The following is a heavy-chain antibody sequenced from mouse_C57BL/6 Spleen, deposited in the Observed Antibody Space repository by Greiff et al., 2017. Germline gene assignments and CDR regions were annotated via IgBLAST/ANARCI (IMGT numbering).Heavy chain of an antibody. CDR2: INYDGSST. J-gene: IGHJ1*03. Sequence: EVQLVQSEGGLVQPGSSMKLSCTASGFTFSDYCMAWVRQVPEKGLEWVANINYDGSSTYYLDTLKSRFIISRDNAKNILYLQLSSLKSEDTATYYGARDGYYVTWYFDVWGTGTTVTVSS. V-gene: IGHV5-16*01. D-gene: IGHD2-3*01. CDR3: ARDGYYVTWYFDV. CDR1: GFTFSDYC.